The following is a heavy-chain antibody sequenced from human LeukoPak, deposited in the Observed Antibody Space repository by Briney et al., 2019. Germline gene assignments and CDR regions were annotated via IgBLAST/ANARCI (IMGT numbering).Heavy chain of an antibody. D-gene: IGHD3-22*01. J-gene: IGHJ4*02. CDR2: ISWNSGSI. CDR1: GFTFDDYA. V-gene: IGHV3-9*01. CDR3: ARDEIPYYYDSSGYGYFDY. Sequence: GGSLRLSCAASGFTFDDYAMHWVRQAPGKGLEWVSGISWNSGSIGYADSVKGRFTISRDNAKNSLYLQMNSLRAEDTAVYYCARDEIPYYYDSSGYGYFDYWGQGTLVTVSS.